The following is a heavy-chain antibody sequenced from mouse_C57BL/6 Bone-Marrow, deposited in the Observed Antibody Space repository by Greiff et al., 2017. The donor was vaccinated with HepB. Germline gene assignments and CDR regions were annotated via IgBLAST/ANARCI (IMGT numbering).Heavy chain of an antibody. CDR2: IRLKSDNYAT. CDR3: TGNDGYPDY. CDR1: GFTFSNYW. J-gene: IGHJ2*01. Sequence: EVKLEESGGGLVQPGGSMKLSCVASGFTFSNYWMNWVRQSPEKGLEWVAQIRLKSDNYATHYAESVKGRFTISRDDSKISVCLQRNNLRAEDTGSYYCTGNDGYPDYWGQGTALTVSS. D-gene: IGHD2-3*01. V-gene: IGHV6-3*01.